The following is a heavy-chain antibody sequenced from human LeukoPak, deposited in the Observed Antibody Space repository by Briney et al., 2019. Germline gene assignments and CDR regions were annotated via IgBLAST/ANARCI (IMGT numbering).Heavy chain of an antibody. J-gene: IGHJ5*02. Sequence: ASVKVSLKASGYTFTDYYIHWVRQAPGQGLEWMGWINASSGRTNYAQKFQGRVTMTRNTSINIDYKKLSSRRSDNTAVYYCARDLNGGNSAWGQGTLVTVSS. CDR1: GYTFTDYY. D-gene: IGHD4-23*01. CDR3: ARDLNGGNSA. CDR2: INASSGRT. V-gene: IGHV1-2*02.